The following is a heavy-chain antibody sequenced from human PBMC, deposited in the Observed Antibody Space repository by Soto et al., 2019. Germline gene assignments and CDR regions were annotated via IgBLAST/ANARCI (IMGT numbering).Heavy chain of an antibody. Sequence: TSETLSLTCTVSGGSISSSIYYGGWIRQPPGKGLEWIGSIFYSGSTYYNPSLKSRVTISVDTSKNQFSLKLYSVTAADTAMYYCARQGVTASSPIYYFDYWAKGILVTVSS. CDR3: ARQGVTASSPIYYFDY. CDR2: IFYSGST. D-gene: IGHD2-21*02. CDR1: GGSISSSIYY. J-gene: IGHJ4*02. V-gene: IGHV4-39*01.